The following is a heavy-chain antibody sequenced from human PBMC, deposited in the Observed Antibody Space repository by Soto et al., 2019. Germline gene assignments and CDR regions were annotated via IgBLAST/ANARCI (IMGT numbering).Heavy chain of an antibody. CDR1: GFTFSSYA. CDR2: ISGSGGST. CDR3: AKDLRRGIWFGERDYCDY. J-gene: IGHJ4*02. D-gene: IGHD3-10*01. V-gene: IGHV3-23*01. Sequence: PAWCLRLSCAASGFTFSSYAMSWVRQAPGKGLEWVSAISGSGGSTYYADSVKGRFTISRDNSKNTLYLQMNSLRAEDTAVYYCAKDLRRGIWFGERDYCDYWGQGTLVTVSS.